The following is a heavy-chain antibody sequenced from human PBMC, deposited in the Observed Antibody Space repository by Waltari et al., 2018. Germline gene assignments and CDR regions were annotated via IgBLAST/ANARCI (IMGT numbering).Heavy chain of an antibody. CDR1: GFAVSSHY. Sequence: EVQLVESGGGLVQPGGSLRLSCAASGFAVSSHYMSWVRQAPRKGLEWFAVIYAGGSTYYADSVKGRFTISRDNSKNMLFLQMNSLRPEDTAMYFCAREWAGCGDYGIDYWGQGSLVTVSS. CDR2: IYAGGST. D-gene: IGHD4-17*01. J-gene: IGHJ4*02. V-gene: IGHV3-66*02. CDR3: AREWAGCGDYGIDY.